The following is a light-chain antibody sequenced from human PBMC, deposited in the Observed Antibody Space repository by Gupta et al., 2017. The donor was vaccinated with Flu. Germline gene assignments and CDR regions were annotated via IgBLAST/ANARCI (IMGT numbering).Light chain of an antibody. CDR2: WVS. J-gene: IGKJ2*01. V-gene: IGKV4-1*01. CDR1: QSVLYSSNNKNY. CDR3: QVDAGTPYI. Sequence: DIVMTQSPDSLAVSLGERATINCKSSQSVLYSSNNKNYLAWYQQKPGQPPKLLIYWVSTRVSAVPDPSTGSRSLIDFSLTIRRLLAEDVAVSYCQVDAGTPYIFGPGTKMEIK.